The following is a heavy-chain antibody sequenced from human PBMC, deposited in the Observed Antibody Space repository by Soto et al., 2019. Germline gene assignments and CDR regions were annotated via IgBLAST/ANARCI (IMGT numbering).Heavy chain of an antibody. D-gene: IGHD4-4*01. V-gene: IGHV1-46*01. CDR3: ASQAPSHSDYNGYYYYYYGMDV. CDR2: INPSGGST. CDR1: GYTFTSYY. J-gene: IGHJ6*02. Sequence: QVQLVQSGAEVKKPGASVKVSCKASGYTFTSYYMHWVRQAPGQGLEWMGIINPSGGSTSYAQKFQGRVTMTRETATSTVYMELSSLRSEDTAVYYCASQAPSHSDYNGYYYYYYGMDVWGQGTTVTVSS.